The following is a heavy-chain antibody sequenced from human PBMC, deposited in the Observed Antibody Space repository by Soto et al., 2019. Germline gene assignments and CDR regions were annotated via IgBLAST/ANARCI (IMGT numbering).Heavy chain of an antibody. Sequence: TLSLTCAVSGGSISSGGYSWSWIRQPPGKGLEWIGYIYYSGSTYYNPSLKSRVTISVDTSKNQFSLKLSSVTAADTAVYYCARVLGLPWLKFDYWGQGTLVTVSS. CDR2: IYYSGST. D-gene: IGHD3-22*01. CDR1: GGSISSGGYS. V-gene: IGHV4-31*11. CDR3: ARVLGLPWLKFDY. J-gene: IGHJ4*02.